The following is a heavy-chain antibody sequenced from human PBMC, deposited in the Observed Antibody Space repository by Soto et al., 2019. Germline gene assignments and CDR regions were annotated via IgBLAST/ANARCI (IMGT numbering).Heavy chain of an antibody. Sequence: SETLSLTCTVSGGSISSYYWSWGRQPPGKGLEWIGYIYYSGSTNYNPSLKGRVTISVDTSKNHFSLNLSSVTAADTAVYYCAKYHFLSGNHDAFDIWGPGTMVPVS. CDR3: AKYHFLSGNHDAFDI. J-gene: IGHJ3*02. V-gene: IGHV4-59*08. D-gene: IGHD3-9*01. CDR2: IYYSGST. CDR1: GGSISSYY.